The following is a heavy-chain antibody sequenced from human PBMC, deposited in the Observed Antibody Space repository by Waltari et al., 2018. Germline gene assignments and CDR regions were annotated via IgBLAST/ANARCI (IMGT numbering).Heavy chain of an antibody. CDR2: IYTSGST. CDR3: ARGDVVVPAATWYFDL. V-gene: IGHV4-4*07. J-gene: IGHJ2*01. D-gene: IGHD2-2*01. Sequence: QVQLQESGPGLVKPSETLSLTCTVPGGSISSYYWSWIRQPAGKGLEWIGRIYTSGSTNYNPSLKSRVTMSVDTSKNQFSLKLSSVTAADTAVYYCARGDVVVPAATWYFDLWGRGTLVTVSS. CDR1: GGSISSYY.